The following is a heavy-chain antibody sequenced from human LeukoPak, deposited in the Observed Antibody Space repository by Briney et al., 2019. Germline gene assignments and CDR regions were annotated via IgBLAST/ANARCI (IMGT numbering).Heavy chain of an antibody. CDR2: ISSSSSYI. CDR3: AKGSVAGRQRAPPKEWFDP. J-gene: IGHJ5*02. V-gene: IGHV3-21*01. Sequence: PEGSLRLSCAASGFTVSSNYMSWVRQAPGKGLEWVSSISSSSSYIYYADSVKGRFTISRGNAKNSLYLQMNSLRAEDTAVYYCAKGSVAGRQRAPPKEWFDPWGQGTLVTVSS. D-gene: IGHD6-6*01. CDR1: GFTVSSNY.